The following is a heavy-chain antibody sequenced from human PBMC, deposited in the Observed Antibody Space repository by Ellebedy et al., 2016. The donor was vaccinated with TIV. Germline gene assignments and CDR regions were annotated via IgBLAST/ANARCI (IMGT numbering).Heavy chain of an antibody. CDR2: TSYEETIK. Sequence: GGSLRLSCVASGFSISYYAFHWVRQAPGKGLEWVAITSYEETIKFYADSVKGRFTISKDNSKNTVYLQMSALRPEDTAVYYCARAGCDYGNCYHVDYWGQGTQVTVSS. CDR3: ARAGCDYGNCYHVDY. V-gene: IGHV3-30*14. CDR1: GFSISYYA. D-gene: IGHD4/OR15-4a*01. J-gene: IGHJ4*01.